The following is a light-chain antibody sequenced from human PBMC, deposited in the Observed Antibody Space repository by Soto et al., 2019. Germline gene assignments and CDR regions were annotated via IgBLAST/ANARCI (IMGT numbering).Light chain of an antibody. CDR2: AAS. CDR3: QQSYSTPRT. V-gene: IGKV1-39*01. Sequence: DIQMTQSPSSLSASVGDRVTTTCRASQSISTYLNWYQQKPGKAPNLLIYAASSLRSGVPSRFSGSGSGTDFTLTISSLQPEDFATYYCQQSYSTPRTFGQGTRVDIK. CDR1: QSISTY. J-gene: IGKJ1*01.